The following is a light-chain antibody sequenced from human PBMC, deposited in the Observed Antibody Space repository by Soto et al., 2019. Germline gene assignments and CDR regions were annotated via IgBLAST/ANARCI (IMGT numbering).Light chain of an antibody. CDR2: DAS. V-gene: IGKV3D-20*02. Sequence: ERVMTQSPATLSVSPGERATLSCRASQSVSSSYLAWYQQKPGQAPRLLIYDASNRATGIPARFSGSGSGTDFTLTISSLEPEDFAVYYCQQRSNWPTWTFGQGTKVDIK. CDR1: QSVSSSY. J-gene: IGKJ1*01. CDR3: QQRSNWPTWT.